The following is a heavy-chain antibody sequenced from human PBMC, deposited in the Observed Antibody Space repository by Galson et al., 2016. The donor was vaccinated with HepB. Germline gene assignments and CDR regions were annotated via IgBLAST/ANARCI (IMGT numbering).Heavy chain of an antibody. CDR3: ARDLFIPHPLQYGSGSYSPLDY. D-gene: IGHD3-10*01. CDR1: GYTFTSYG. V-gene: IGHV1-18*01. Sequence: SVKVSCKASGYTFTSYGFTWVRQAPGQGLEWMGWISGYNGNTNYAQELQGRVTMTTDTSKTTAYMELRSLRYDYTAVYYCARDLFIPHPLQYGSGSYSPLDYWGQGTLVTVSS. CDR2: ISGYNGNT. J-gene: IGHJ4*02.